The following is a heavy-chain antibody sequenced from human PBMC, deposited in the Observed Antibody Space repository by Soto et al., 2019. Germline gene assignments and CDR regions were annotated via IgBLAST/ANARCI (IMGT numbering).Heavy chain of an antibody. V-gene: IGHV1-3*01. D-gene: IGHD2-21*01. CDR3: ASEVWDY. J-gene: IGHJ4*02. CDR1: GYTFTSYA. Sequence: ASVKVSCKASGYTFTSYAMHWVRQAPGQRLEWMGWINACNGNTKYSQKFQGRVTITRDTSASTAYMELSSLRSEDTAVYYCASEVWDYWGQGNLVTVSS. CDR2: INACNGNT.